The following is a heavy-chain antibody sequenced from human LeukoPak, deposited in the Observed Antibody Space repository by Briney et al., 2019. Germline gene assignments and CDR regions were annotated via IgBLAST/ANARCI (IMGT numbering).Heavy chain of an antibody. CDR2: IDTSDSYT. CDR1: GYRFTSYW. CDR3: ASPGYKWNDGWAFDI. D-gene: IGHD1-1*01. Sequence: GESLMISCQGSGYRFTSYWISRVRHMPGKGREGMGGIDTSDSYTEYSPSFPAHITISTDKTISTAYLQWSSINASNTAMYPCASPGYKWNDGWAFDIWGQGTMVTVSS. V-gene: IGHV5-10-1*01. J-gene: IGHJ3*02.